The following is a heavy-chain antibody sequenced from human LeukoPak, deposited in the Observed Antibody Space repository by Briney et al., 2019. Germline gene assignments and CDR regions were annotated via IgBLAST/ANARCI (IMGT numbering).Heavy chain of an antibody. CDR2: IKQDGSEK. CDR3: ARGYDSSGYAY. J-gene: IGHJ4*02. V-gene: IGHV3-7*01. D-gene: IGHD3-22*01. Sequence: GGSLRLSCAASRFTFNSDWMSWVRQAPGKGLEWVANIKQDGSEKYYVDSVKGRFTISRDNAKNSLYLQMNSLRAEDTAVYYCARGYDSSGYAYWGQGTLVTVSS. CDR1: RFTFNSDW.